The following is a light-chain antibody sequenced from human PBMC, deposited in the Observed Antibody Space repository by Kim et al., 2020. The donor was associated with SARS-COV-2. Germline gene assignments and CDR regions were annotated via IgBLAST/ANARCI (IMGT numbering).Light chain of an antibody. CDR2: AAS. V-gene: IGKV1-27*01. Sequence: ATVGDRVTITCRASQGISNDVAWYQQKPGKVPKLLIYAASALRSGVPFRFSGSGSGTDFTLTISSLQPEDAASYYCQKYNGAPWAFGQGTKVE. CDR1: QGISND. CDR3: QKYNGAPWA. J-gene: IGKJ1*01.